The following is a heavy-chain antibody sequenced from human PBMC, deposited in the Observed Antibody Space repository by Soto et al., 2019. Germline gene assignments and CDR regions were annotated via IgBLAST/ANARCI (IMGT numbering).Heavy chain of an antibody. Sequence: QVQLVQSGAEVKKPGASVKVSCKASGYTFTSYGISWVRQAPGQGLEWMGWISAYNGNTNYAQKLQGRVTMTTDTATSKDYMELRSLRSDDTAVYYCARDLASYYYDSSGYSWDYWGQGTLVTVSS. J-gene: IGHJ4*02. CDR2: ISAYNGNT. CDR3: ARDLASYYYDSSGYSWDY. D-gene: IGHD3-22*01. V-gene: IGHV1-18*01. CDR1: GYTFTSYG.